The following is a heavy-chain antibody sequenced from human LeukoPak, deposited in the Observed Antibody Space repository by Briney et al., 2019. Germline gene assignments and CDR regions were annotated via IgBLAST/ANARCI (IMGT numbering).Heavy chain of an antibody. J-gene: IGHJ4*02. CDR3: ARGMGYYDSSVFILGY. CDR2: LYYSGST. Sequence: PSETLSLTCTVSGGSISSYYWSWIRQPPGKGLEWIGYLYYSGSTNYNPSLKSRVTISVVTYKNQFSLKLSSVTAADTAVYYCARGMGYYDSSVFILGYWGQGTLVTVSS. V-gene: IGHV4-59*01. CDR1: GGSISSYY. D-gene: IGHD3-22*01.